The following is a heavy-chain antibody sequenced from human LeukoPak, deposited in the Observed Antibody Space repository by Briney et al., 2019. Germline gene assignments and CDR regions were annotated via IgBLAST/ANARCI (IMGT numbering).Heavy chain of an antibody. CDR2: IYYSGST. CDR3: ARGNYHDSTFDY. V-gene: IGHV4-31*03. Sequence: SETLSLTCTVSGGSISSGGYYWSWIRQHPGKGLEWIGYIYYSGSTYYNPSLKSRVTISVDTSKNQFSLKLSSVTAADTAVYYCARGNYHDSTFDYWGQGTLVTVSS. D-gene: IGHD3-22*01. J-gene: IGHJ4*02. CDR1: GGSISSGGYY.